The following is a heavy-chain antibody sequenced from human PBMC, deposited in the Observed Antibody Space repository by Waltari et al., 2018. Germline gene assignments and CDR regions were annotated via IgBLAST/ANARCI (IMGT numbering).Heavy chain of an antibody. CDR1: GFSLGTYG. D-gene: IGHD3-10*01. CDR2: ISFGGGDS. Sequence: VQLVESGGGVVQPGMSLRLSCAASGFSLGTYGMHWVRQAPGKGLGWVVLISFGGGDSFYADSVRGRFTISRDISKNTLYLDINSLRLDDTAIYYCAKDAFGNTYLDHWGQGTLVTVSS. J-gene: IGHJ4*02. CDR3: AKDAFGNTYLDH. V-gene: IGHV3-30*19.